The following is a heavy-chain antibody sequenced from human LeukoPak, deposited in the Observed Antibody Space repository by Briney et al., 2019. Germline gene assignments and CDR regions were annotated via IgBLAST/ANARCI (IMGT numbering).Heavy chain of an antibody. CDR3: AKDQRRESPHYLDS. Sequence: GGSLRLSCAASGFTFSSSAMSWVRQVPGKGLEWVSGISASGGSTYYADSVRGRFTISRDNSKNTLYVQMNSLRDEDTAVYYCAKDQRRESPHYLDSWGQGTLVTVSS. J-gene: IGHJ4*02. CDR2: ISASGGST. CDR1: GFTFSSSA. V-gene: IGHV3-23*01.